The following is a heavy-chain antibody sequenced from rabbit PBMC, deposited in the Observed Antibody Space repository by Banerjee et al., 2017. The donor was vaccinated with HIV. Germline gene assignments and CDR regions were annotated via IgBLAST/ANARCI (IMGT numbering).Heavy chain of an antibody. V-gene: IGHV1S45*01. D-gene: IGHD6-1*01. CDR3: ARGDVSYSGYGYATDL. Sequence: QEQLKETGGGLVQPGASLTLTCTASGFSFSSGYDMCWVRQAPGKGLEWIGCIYANDPNTQYASWAKGRFTISKTLSTTVTLQMTSLTAADTATYFCARGDVSYSGYGYATDLWGQGTLVTVS. CDR2: IYANDPNT. J-gene: IGHJ3*01. CDR1: GFSFSSGYD.